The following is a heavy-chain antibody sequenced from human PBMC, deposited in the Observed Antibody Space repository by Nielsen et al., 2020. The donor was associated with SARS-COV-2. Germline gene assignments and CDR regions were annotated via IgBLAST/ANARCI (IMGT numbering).Heavy chain of an antibody. V-gene: IGHV1-24*01. CDR2: FDPEDGGI. CDR3: ASLPYDNSGLDFDS. Sequence: ASVKVSCKVSGYALSKLSMNWVRQAPGKGLEWMGGFDPEDGGITYAQKFQGRVTMTEDSSTDTAYMELSSLRSEDTAVYYCASLPYDNSGLDFDSWGQGTLVAVSS. CDR1: GYALSKLS. J-gene: IGHJ4*02. D-gene: IGHD3-22*01.